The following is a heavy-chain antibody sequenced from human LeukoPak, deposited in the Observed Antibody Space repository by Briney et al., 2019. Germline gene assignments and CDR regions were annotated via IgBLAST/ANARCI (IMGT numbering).Heavy chain of an antibody. V-gene: IGHV3-23*01. Sequence: GGSLRLSCVTSGFTFSSCVMAWVRQAPGKGLEWVSSISASGNSPYYADSVKGRFTISRDNSMNTLSLQMNSLRVDDTALYYCVKRDCPTTYCYGFDFGGEGTLVTVSS. CDR2: ISASGNSP. CDR1: GFTFSSCV. CDR3: VKRDCPTTYCYGFDF. J-gene: IGHJ4*02. D-gene: IGHD2-2*01.